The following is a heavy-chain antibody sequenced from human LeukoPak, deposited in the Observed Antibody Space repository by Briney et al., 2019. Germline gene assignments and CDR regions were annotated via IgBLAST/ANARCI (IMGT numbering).Heavy chain of an antibody. V-gene: IGHV3-33*01. J-gene: IGHJ4*02. D-gene: IGHD3-22*01. Sequence: GGSLRLSCAASGFTFSSYGMHWVRQAPGKGLEWVAVIWYDGSNKYYADSVKGRFTISRDNSKNTLYLQMNSLRAEDTVVYYCAREGYYDSTFDYWGQGTLVTVSS. CDR3: AREGYYDSTFDY. CDR2: IWYDGSNK. CDR1: GFTFSSYG.